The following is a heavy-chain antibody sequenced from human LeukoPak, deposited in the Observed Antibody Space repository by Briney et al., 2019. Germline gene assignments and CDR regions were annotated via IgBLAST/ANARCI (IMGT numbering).Heavy chain of an antibody. CDR3: AREGGIIVVVPAASVSDAFDI. CDR2: ISSSSSYI. V-gene: IGHV3-21*01. J-gene: IGHJ3*02. CDR1: GFTFSGYS. Sequence: GGSLRLSCAASGFTFSGYSMNWVRQAPGKGLEWVSSISSSSSYIYYADSVKGRFTISRDNAKNSLYLQMNSLRAEDTAVYYCAREGGIIVVVPAASVSDAFDIWGQGTMVTVSS. D-gene: IGHD2-2*01.